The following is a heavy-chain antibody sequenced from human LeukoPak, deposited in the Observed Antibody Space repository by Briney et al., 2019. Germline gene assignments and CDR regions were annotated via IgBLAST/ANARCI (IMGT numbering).Heavy chain of an antibody. D-gene: IGHD2-21*01. Sequence: TGGSLRLSCAASGFTFSDYEMNWVRQAPGKGLEWVSYISSSGSTIYYADSVKGRFTISRDNAKNSLYLQMNSLRAEDTALYYCARALGGDYDYWGQGTLVTVSS. J-gene: IGHJ4*02. CDR3: ARALGGDYDY. CDR1: GFTFSDYE. CDR2: ISSSGSTI. V-gene: IGHV3-48*03.